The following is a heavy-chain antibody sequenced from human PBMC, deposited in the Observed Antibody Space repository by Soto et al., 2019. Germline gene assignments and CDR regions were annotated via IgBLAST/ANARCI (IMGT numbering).Heavy chain of an antibody. V-gene: IGHV4-30-4*01. Sequence: QVQLQESGPGLVKPSQTLSLTCTVSGGSISSGDYYWSWIRQPPGKGLEWIGYIYYSGSTYYNPSLXXXVTIAVDTSKXXFXLXXSSVTAADTAVYYCARGLTGYCISTSCYYYYGMDVWGQGTTVTVSS. CDR1: GGSISSGDYY. CDR3: ARGLTGYCISTSCYYYYGMDV. CDR2: IYYSGST. J-gene: IGHJ6*02. D-gene: IGHD2-2*01.